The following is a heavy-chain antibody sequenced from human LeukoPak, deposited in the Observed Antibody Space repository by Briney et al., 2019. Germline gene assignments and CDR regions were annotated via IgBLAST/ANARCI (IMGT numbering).Heavy chain of an antibody. Sequence: GASVKVSCKASGYTFNSYDINWVRQATGQGLEWMGRMNPNSGNTGYPQKFQGRVTITRNTSISTAYMELSSLRSEDTAVYYCARGRSPSGVATSYYMDVWGKGTTVTVSS. CDR3: ARGRSPSGVATSYYMDV. D-gene: IGHD2-8*01. CDR2: MNPNSGNT. V-gene: IGHV1-8*03. J-gene: IGHJ6*03. CDR1: GYTFNSYD.